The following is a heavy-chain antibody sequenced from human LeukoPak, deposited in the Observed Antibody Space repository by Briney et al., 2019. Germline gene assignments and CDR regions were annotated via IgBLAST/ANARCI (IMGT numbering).Heavy chain of an antibody. CDR3: ARGSTTVTDYYFDY. D-gene: IGHD4-17*01. CDR2: IYYIGTT. V-gene: IGHV4-31*01. Sequence: PSETLSLTCTVSGGSIRSGDYYWTWIRQHPGKGLKWIGYIYYIGTTYYNPSLKSQVTISVDTSKNQFSLKLKSVTAADTAVYYCARGSTTVTDYYFDYWGQGTLVTVSS. CDR1: GGSIRSGDYY. J-gene: IGHJ4*02.